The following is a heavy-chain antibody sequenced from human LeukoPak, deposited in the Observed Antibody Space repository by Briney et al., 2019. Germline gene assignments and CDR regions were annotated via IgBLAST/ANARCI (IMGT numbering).Heavy chain of an antibody. CDR3: AKDPFGMDV. CDR1: GFTFSSYG. J-gene: IGHJ6*02. V-gene: IGHV3-30*18. CDR2: ISYDGSNK. Sequence: GGSLGLSCAASGFTFSSYGMHWVRQAPGKGLEWVAVISYDGSNKYYADSVKGRFTISRDNSKNTLYLQMNSLRAEDTAVYYCAKDPFGMDVWGQGTTVTVSS.